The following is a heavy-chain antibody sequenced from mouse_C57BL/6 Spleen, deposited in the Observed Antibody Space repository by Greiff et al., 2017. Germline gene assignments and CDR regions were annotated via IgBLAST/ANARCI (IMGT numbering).Heavy chain of an antibody. CDR1: GYTFTNYW. Sequence: VQLQESGAELVRPGTSVKMSCKASGYTFTNYWIGWAKQRPGHGLEWIGDIYPGGGYTNYNEKFKGKATLTADKSSSTAYMQFSSLTSEDSAIYYCARTYYYGSSYVYGYFDVWGTGTTVTVSS. V-gene: IGHV1-63*01. CDR2: IYPGGGYT. J-gene: IGHJ1*03. CDR3: ARTYYYGSSYVYGYFDV. D-gene: IGHD1-1*01.